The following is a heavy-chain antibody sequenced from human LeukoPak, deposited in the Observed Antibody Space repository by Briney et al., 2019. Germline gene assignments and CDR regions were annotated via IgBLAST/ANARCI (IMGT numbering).Heavy chain of an antibody. Sequence: GAAVKVSCKASGYTFTSYDINWVRQAAGQGLEWMGLMNPNSGNTGYAQKFQGKVTITRNTSISTAYMELSSLRPEETAVYYCARYDSSGYGYWGQGTLVTVPS. J-gene: IGHJ4*02. CDR3: ARYDSSGYGY. CDR1: GYTFTSYD. D-gene: IGHD3-22*01. V-gene: IGHV1-8*03. CDR2: MNPNSGNT.